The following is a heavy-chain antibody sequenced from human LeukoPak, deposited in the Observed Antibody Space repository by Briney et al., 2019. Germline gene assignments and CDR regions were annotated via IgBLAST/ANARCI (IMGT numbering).Heavy chain of an antibody. D-gene: IGHD3-22*01. CDR1: GGSISSYY. CDR2: IYYSGST. V-gene: IGHV4-59*12. J-gene: IGHJ5*02. Sequence: SETVSLTCTVSGGSISSYYWSWIREPPGKGLEWIGYIYYSGSTNYNPSLKSRVTISVDTSKNQFSLKLSSVTAADTAVYYCARDSYYYDSSGYYSYWFDPWGQGTLVTVSS. CDR3: ARDSYYYDSSGYYSYWFDP.